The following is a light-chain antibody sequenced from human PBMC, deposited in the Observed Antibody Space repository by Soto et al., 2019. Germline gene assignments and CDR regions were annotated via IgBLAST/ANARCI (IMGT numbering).Light chain of an antibody. CDR2: DAS. CDR1: QNISNW. Sequence: DIQMTQSPCTLSASVGDRVTITCRASQNISNWLAWYQQRPGRAPNLLIHDASTLESGVPSRFSDSGSVTEFTLTISSLQPDDFATYYCQQYYTLYTFGQGTKLEIK. CDR3: QQYYTLYT. J-gene: IGKJ2*01. V-gene: IGKV1-5*01.